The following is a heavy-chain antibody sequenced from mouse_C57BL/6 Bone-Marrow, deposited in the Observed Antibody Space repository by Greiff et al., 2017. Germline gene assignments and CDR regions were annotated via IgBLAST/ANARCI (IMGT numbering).Heavy chain of an antibody. CDR1: GYTFTSYW. V-gene: IGHV1-55*01. Sequence: VQLQQPGAELVKPGASVKMSCKASGYTFTSYWITWVKQRPGQGLEWIGDIYPGSGSTNYNEKFKSKATLTVDTSSSTAYMQLSSLTSEDSAVYYCARSYSNSWYFDVWGTGTTVTVSS. CDR2: IYPGSGST. D-gene: IGHD2-5*01. J-gene: IGHJ1*03. CDR3: ARSYSNSWYFDV.